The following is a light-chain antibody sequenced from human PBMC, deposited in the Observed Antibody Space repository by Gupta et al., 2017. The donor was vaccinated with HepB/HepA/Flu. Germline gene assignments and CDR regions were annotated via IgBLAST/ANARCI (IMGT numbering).Light chain of an antibody. CDR1: QSLLHSNGYNY. Sequence: ISCRSSQSLLHSNGYNYLDWYLQKPGQSPQLLIYLGSNRASGVPDRFSGSGSGTDFTLKISRVEAEDVGVYYCMQALQTPRTFGQGTKVEIK. J-gene: IGKJ1*01. V-gene: IGKV2-28*01. CDR3: MQALQTPRT. CDR2: LGS.